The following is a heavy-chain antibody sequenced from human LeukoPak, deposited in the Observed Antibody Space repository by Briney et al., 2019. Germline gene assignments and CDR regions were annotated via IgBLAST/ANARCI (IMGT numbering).Heavy chain of an antibody. CDR3: ARRRRDGYNYSWYFDL. Sequence: PSETLSLTCTVSGGSISSSSYYWGWIRQPPGKGLEWIGSIYYSGSTYYNPSLKSRVTISVDTSKNQFSLKLSSVAAADTAVYYCARRRRDGYNYSWYFDLWGRGTLVTVSS. CDR1: GGSISSSSYY. CDR2: IYYSGST. J-gene: IGHJ2*01. D-gene: IGHD5-24*01. V-gene: IGHV4-39*01.